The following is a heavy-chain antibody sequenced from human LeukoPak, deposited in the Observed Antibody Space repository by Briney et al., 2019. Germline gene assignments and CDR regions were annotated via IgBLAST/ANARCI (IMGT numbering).Heavy chain of an antibody. Sequence: GGSLRLSCAASAFTFSDYSMNWVRQAPGKGLEWVSYISGRSSTIYYADSVKGRFTISRDNTKNSMYLQMNSLRAEDTAVYYCARDRIKSGSYYFDYWGQGTLVTVSS. D-gene: IGHD1-26*01. CDR1: AFTFSDYS. CDR2: ISGRSSTI. V-gene: IGHV3-48*01. CDR3: ARDRIKSGSYYFDY. J-gene: IGHJ4*02.